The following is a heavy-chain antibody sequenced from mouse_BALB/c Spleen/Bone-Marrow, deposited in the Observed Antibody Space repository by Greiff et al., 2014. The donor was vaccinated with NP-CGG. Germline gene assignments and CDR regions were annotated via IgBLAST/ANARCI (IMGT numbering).Heavy chain of an antibody. CDR1: GFTFTDYY. Sequence: EVKLVESGGGLVQPGGSLRLSCATSGFTFTDYYMSWVRQPPGKALEWLGFIRNKANGYTTEYSASVKGRFTISRDTSQSILYLXXXXLRXXXXATYYCARDRTTATLYWYFDVWGAGTTVTVSS. J-gene: IGHJ1*01. V-gene: IGHV7-3*02. D-gene: IGHD1-2*01. CDR3: ARDRTTATLYWYFDV. CDR2: IRNKANGYTT.